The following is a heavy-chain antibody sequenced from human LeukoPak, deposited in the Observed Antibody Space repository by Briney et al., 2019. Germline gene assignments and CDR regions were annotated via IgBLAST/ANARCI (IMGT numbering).Heavy chain of an antibody. CDR1: GFTFSSYG. J-gene: IGHJ4*02. V-gene: IGHV3-48*04. D-gene: IGHD3-22*01. CDR3: AREGIVVVDY. Sequence: PGGSLRLSCAASGFTFSSYGMNWVRQAPGKGLEWVSYISSSSNIMNYADSVKGRFTISRDNAKNSLYLQMNSLRAEDTAVYYCAREGIVVVDYWGQGTLVTVSS. CDR2: ISSSSNIM.